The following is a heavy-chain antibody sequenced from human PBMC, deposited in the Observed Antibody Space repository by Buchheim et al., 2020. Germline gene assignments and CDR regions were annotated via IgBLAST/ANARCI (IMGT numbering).Heavy chain of an antibody. CDR2: IWYDGSNT. Sequence: QVQLVESGGCVVQPGRSLRVSCAASGFRFSNYGMHWVRQAPGKGLEWVAIIWYDGSNTYYADSVTGRFTISRDNSKNTLFLRMNSLRIEDTAVYYCAREGDGSSTGDHYYGMDVWGQGTT. V-gene: IGHV3-33*01. CDR3: AREGDGSSTGDHYYGMDV. CDR1: GFRFSNYG. J-gene: IGHJ6*02. D-gene: IGHD5-24*01.